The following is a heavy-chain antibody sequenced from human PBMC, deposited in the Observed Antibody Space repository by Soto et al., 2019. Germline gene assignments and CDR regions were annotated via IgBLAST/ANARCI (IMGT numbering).Heavy chain of an antibody. V-gene: IGHV1-18*01. J-gene: IGHJ3*02. CDR3: ATSKYYRGAFDI. Sequence: GASVKVSCKASGYTFTSYGISWVRQAPGQGLEWMGWISAYNGNTNYAQKLQGRVTMTTDTSTSTAYMELRSLRSDDTAVYYCATSKYYRGAFDIWGQGAMVTVSS. CDR1: GYTFTSYG. D-gene: IGHD4-17*01. CDR2: ISAYNGNT.